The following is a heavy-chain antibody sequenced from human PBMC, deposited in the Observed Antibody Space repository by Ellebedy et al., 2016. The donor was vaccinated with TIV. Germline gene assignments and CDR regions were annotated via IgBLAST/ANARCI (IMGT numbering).Heavy chain of an antibody. D-gene: IGHD6-13*01. V-gene: IGHV4-39*01. J-gene: IGHJ6*02. CDR3: ARGGAAGSSDYYYGMDV. Sequence: MPSETLSLTCTVSGASISTFSDFWGWIRQPPGKGLEWIGSLYYSGSAYYNPSLKSRVTISVDSSKNQFSLNVTSVTAADTAVYYCARGGAAGSSDYYYGMDVWGQGTTVTVSS. CDR1: GASISTFSDF. CDR2: LYYSGSA.